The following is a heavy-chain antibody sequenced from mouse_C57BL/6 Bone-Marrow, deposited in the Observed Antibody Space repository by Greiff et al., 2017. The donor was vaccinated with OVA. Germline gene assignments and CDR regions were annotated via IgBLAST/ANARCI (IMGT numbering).Heavy chain of an antibody. V-gene: IGHV1-9*01. Sequence: VKLMESGAELMKPGASVKLSCKATGYTFTGYWIEWVKQRPGHGLEWIGAILPGSGSTNYNEKFKGKATFPADTSSNTAYMQLSSLTTEDSAIYYCAREWGYYDYDGDAMDYWGQGTSVTVSS. CDR3: AREWGYYDYDGDAMDY. CDR1: GYTFTGYW. CDR2: ILPGSGST. D-gene: IGHD2-4*01. J-gene: IGHJ4*01.